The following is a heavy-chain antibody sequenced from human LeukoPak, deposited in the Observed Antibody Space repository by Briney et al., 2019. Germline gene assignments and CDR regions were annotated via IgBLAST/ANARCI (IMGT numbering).Heavy chain of an antibody. CDR3: ARAPRGYCSGGSCTPPDAFDI. V-gene: IGHV1-18*01. D-gene: IGHD2-15*01. CDR1: GYTFTSYG. J-gene: IGHJ3*02. Sequence: ASVKVSCKASGYTFTSYGISWVRQAPGQGLEWMGWISAYNGNTNYAQKLQGRVTMTTDTSTSTAYMELRSLRSDDTAVYYCARAPRGYCSGGSCTPPDAFDIWGQGTMVTVSS. CDR2: ISAYNGNT.